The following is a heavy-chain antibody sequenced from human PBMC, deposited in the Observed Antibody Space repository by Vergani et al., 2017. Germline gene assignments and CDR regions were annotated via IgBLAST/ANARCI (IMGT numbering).Heavy chain of an antibody. D-gene: IGHD3-3*01. CDR1: GGSISSGGYY. V-gene: IGHV4-31*03. CDR3: ARCCITIFGVVTPRGRNWFDP. Sequence: QVQLQESGPGLVKPSQTLSLTCTVSGGSISSGGYYWSWIRQPPGKGLEWIGYIYYSGSTYYNPSLKSRVTISVDTSKNQFSLKMSSVTAADTAVYYCARCCITIFGVVTPRGRNWFDPWGQGTLVTVSS. J-gene: IGHJ5*02. CDR2: IYYSGST.